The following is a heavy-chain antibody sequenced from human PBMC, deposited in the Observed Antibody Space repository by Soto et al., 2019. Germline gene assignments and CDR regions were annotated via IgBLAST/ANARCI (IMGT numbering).Heavy chain of an antibody. Sequence: QVQLVQSGAEVKRPRSSVKVSCKASGGIFSTYAISWLRQAPGQGLEWMGAVIPVLGQAYYAQALQDRVTITADESTRTAYMELSSLTSKDTAVYFCARVGGVGAPPGADYWGQGTLVTVSS. D-gene: IGHD1-26*01. CDR1: GGIFSTYA. CDR2: VIPVLGQA. CDR3: ARVGGVGAPPGADY. V-gene: IGHV1-69*01. J-gene: IGHJ4*02.